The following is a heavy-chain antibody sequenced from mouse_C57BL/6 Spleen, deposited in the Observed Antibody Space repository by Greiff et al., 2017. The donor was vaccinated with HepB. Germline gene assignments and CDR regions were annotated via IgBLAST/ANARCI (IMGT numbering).Heavy chain of an antibody. D-gene: IGHD1-1*01. V-gene: IGHV1-64*01. CDR1: GYTFTSYW. Sequence: QVQLQQPGAELVKPGASVKLSCKASGYTFTSYWMHWVKQRPGQGLEWIGMIHPNSGSTNYNEKFKSKATLTVDKSSSTAYMQLSSLTSEDSAVYYCARSLHYYGSRGYFDYWGQGTTLTVSS. CDR3: ARSLHYYGSRGYFDY. J-gene: IGHJ2*01. CDR2: IHPNSGST.